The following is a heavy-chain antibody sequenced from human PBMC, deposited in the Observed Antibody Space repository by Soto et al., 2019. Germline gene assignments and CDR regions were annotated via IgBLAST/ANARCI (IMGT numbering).Heavy chain of an antibody. Sequence: LICALYGQPFDRYYCRWVRQSPGKGLEWIGEIHHSGSTKYNPSLKSRVSLSVDTSTKQFSLKMTSMTAADRGVYYCARGVDSWSGYPCWGQGTPVTVS. CDR1: GQPFDRYY. CDR3: ARGVDSWSGYPC. CDR2: IHHSGST. J-gene: IGHJ4*02. V-gene: IGHV4-34*01. D-gene: IGHD3-3*01.